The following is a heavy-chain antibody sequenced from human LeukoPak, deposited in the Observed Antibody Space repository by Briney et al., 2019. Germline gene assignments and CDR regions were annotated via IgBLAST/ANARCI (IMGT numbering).Heavy chain of an antibody. J-gene: IGHJ3*02. CDR1: GGSISSSN. CDR3: ARGSVGPLLYADAFDI. CDR2: ISSSSSYI. V-gene: IGHV3-21*01. D-gene: IGHD1-26*01. Sequence: PSETLSLTCAVSGGSISSSNWWSWVRRAPGKGLEWVSSISSSSSYIYYADSVKGRFTISRDNAKNSLYLQMNSLRAEDTAVYYCARGSVGPLLYADAFDIWGQGTMVTVSS.